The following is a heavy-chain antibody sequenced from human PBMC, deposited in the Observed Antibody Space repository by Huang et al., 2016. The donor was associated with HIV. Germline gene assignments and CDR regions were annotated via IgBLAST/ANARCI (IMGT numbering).Heavy chain of an antibody. V-gene: IGHV3-23*04. D-gene: IGHD3-3*01. Sequence: VESGGGSARSGGSLRLSCAASGFSFSSYAMGWVRQCPGNGVEWFSGISGSGGNTYYADSVKGPFTISRNNFDKNTVYLQMNNLKAADSGIYYCAKDFGVAAPYYFDLWGQGTPVSVSS. CDR3: AKDFGVAAPYYFDL. J-gene: IGHJ4*02. CDR2: ISGSGGNT. CDR1: GFSFSSYA.